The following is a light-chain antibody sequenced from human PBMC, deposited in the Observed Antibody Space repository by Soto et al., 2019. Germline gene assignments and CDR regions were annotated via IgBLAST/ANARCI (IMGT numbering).Light chain of an antibody. CDR1: SSNIGSNY. V-gene: IGLV1-47*01. Sequence: QSVLTKPPAASGTPGQRVTISCSGSSSNIGSNYVYWYQQLPGTAPKLLIYRNNQRPSGVPDRFSGSKSGTSASLAISGLRSEDEADYYCAAWDDSLSALVFGGGTQLTVL. J-gene: IGLJ2*01. CDR3: AAWDDSLSALV. CDR2: RNN.